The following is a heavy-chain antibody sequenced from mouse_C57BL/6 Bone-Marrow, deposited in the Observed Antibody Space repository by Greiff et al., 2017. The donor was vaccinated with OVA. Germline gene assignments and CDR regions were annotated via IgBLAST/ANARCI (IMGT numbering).Heavy chain of an antibody. CDR3: ARDDYDVARFAY. J-gene: IGHJ3*01. D-gene: IGHD2-4*01. CDR2: IYPGDGDT. V-gene: IGHV1-82*01. CDR1: GYAFSSSW. Sequence: QVQLQQSGPELVKPGASVKISCKASGYAFSSSWMNWVKQRPGKGLEWIGRIYPGDGDTNYNGKFKGKATLTADKSSSTAYMQLSSLTSEDSAVYFCARDDYDVARFAYWGQGTLVTVSA.